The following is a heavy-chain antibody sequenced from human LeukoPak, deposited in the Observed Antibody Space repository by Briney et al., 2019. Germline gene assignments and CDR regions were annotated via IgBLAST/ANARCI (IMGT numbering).Heavy chain of an antibody. CDR1: GFTFSSYW. V-gene: IGHV3-7*04. J-gene: IGHJ4*02. CDR3: ARETRWELFDY. D-gene: IGHD1-7*01. Sequence: GGSLRLSCAASGFTFSSYWMSWVRQAPGKGLEWVANIKHDGSETYYVEAVKGRFTISKDSAKNSLDLQMNSLRAEDTAVYYCARETRWELFDYWGQGTLVTVSS. CDR2: IKHDGSET.